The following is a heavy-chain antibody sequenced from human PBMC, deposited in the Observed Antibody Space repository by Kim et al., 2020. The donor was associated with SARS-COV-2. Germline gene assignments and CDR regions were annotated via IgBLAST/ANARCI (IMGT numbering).Heavy chain of an antibody. Sequence: QKLQGRVTMTTDTSTSTAYMELRSLRSDDTAVYYCARVAPIAAAGTALDYWGQGTLVTVSS. D-gene: IGHD6-13*01. J-gene: IGHJ4*02. CDR3: ARVAPIAAAGTALDY. V-gene: IGHV1-18*01.